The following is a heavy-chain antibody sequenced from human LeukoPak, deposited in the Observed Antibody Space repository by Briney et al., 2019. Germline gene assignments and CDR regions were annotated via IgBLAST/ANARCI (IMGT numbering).Heavy chain of an antibody. CDR3: ARGARAIDN. J-gene: IGHJ4*02. Sequence: KPSETLSLTCTVSGGSNRIDFWSWIRQSPGKGLEWIGFIYYSGSTNYNPSLKSRVTISVDTSKNQFSLKLSSVTATDTAVYYCARGARAIDNWGQGTLVTVSS. CDR1: GGSNRIDF. D-gene: IGHD4/OR15-4a*01. V-gene: IGHV4-59*08. CDR2: IYYSGST.